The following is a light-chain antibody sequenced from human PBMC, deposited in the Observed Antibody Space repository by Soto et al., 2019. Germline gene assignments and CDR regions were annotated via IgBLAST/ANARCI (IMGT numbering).Light chain of an antibody. CDR3: QQYFATPSWT. V-gene: IGKV4-1*01. CDR2: WAS. Sequence: DIVVTQSPDSLAVSLGERATINCKSSQSALFNSNNKNYIAWYQQKPGQPPNLLIYWASTRESGVPDRFSGGGSGTDFTLTINSLLAEDVAVYYCQQYFATPSWTFGQGTTVEIK. CDR1: QSALFNSNNKNY. J-gene: IGKJ1*01.